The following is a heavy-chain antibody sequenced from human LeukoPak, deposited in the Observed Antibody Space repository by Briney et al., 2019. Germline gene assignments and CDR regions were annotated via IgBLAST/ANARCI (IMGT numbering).Heavy chain of an antibody. J-gene: IGHJ2*01. D-gene: IGHD6-19*01. CDR1: GYSISSGYY. CDR2: IYYSGST. V-gene: IGHV4-38-2*02. CDR3: VRVAAVAGVLWYFDL. Sequence: SETLSLTCTVSGYSISSGYYWGWIRQPPGKGLEWIGSIYYSGSTYYNPSLKSRVTISVDTSKNQFSLKLSSVTAADTAVYYCVRVAAVAGVLWYFDLWGRGTLVTVSS.